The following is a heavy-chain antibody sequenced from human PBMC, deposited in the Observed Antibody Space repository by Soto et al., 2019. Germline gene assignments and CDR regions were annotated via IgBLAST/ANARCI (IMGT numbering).Heavy chain of an antibody. CDR2: VRYDGSEK. CDR3: ARGENGDFYFDY. D-gene: IGHD4-17*01. Sequence: QVQLVESGGGVVQPGRSLRLSCAASGFIFNTYVMHWVRQAPGKGLEWVAVVRYDGSEKNYADSVKGRCTISRDNSKNTVYLQMNSLRAEDTAVYYCARGENGDFYFDYWGQGTLVTVSS. J-gene: IGHJ4*02. V-gene: IGHV3-33*01. CDR1: GFIFNTYV.